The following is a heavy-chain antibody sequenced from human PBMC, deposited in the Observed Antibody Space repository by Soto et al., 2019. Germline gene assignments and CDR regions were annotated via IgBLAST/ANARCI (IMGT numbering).Heavy chain of an antibody. J-gene: IGHJ4*02. Sequence: ASVKVSCKASGYTFTSYGISWVRQAPGQGLEWMGWISAYNGNTNYAQKLQGRVTMTRDTSTSTVYMELSSLRSEDTAVYFCARSNWNDVSYFDYWGQGTLVTVSS. CDR1: GYTFTSYG. D-gene: IGHD1-1*01. V-gene: IGHV1-18*01. CDR3: ARSNWNDVSYFDY. CDR2: ISAYNGNT.